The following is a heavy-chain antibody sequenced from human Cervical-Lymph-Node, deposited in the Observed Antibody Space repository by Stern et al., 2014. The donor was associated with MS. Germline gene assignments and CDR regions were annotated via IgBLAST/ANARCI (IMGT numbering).Heavy chain of an antibody. CDR3: ARRVAAAGTHYYGLFGH. CDR1: GYTFSDYY. J-gene: IGHJ4*02. Sequence: QMQLVQSGAEVKEPGASVKVSCKASGYTFSDYYLHWVRQAPGQGLEWLGWFRPKSGGTNFAQKFQGRVTMTSDTSIATAYMELTRLRSDDTAVYYCARRVAAAGTHYYGLFGHWGQGTLVTVSS. D-gene: IGHD6-13*01. V-gene: IGHV1-2*02. CDR2: FRPKSGGT.